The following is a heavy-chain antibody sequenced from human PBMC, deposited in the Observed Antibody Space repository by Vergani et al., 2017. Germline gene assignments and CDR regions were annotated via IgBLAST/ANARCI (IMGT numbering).Heavy chain of an antibody. CDR3: ARGFLEWLRFGWFDP. J-gene: IGHJ5*02. CDR2: INPNSGGT. Sequence: QVQLVQSGAAVKKPGASVKVSCKASGYTFTGYYMHWVRQAPGQGLEWMGWINPNSGGTNYAQKFQGRVTITADKSTSTAYMELSSLRSEDTAVYYCARGFLEWLRFGWFDPWGQGTLVTVSS. CDR1: GYTFTGYY. V-gene: IGHV1-2*02. D-gene: IGHD3-3*01.